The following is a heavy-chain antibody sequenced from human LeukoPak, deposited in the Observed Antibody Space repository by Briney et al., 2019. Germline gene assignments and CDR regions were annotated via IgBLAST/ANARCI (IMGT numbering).Heavy chain of an antibody. J-gene: IGHJ6*02. D-gene: IGHD2-15*01. CDR3: ARGACSGGSCYPIGYGMDV. CDR1: GFTFSSYS. Sequence: GGSLRLSCAASGFTFSSYSMNWVRQAPGKGLEGVSSISSSSSYIYYADSVKGRFTIYRDNAKNSLYLQMNSLRAEDTAVYYCARGACSGGSCYPIGYGMDVWGQGTTVTVSS. V-gene: IGHV3-21*01. CDR2: ISSSSSYI.